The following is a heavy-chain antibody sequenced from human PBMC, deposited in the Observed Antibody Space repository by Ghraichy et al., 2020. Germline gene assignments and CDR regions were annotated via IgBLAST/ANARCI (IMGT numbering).Heavy chain of an antibody. CDR1: GFTFSSYS. D-gene: IGHD3-10*01. Sequence: GGSLRLSCAASGFTFSSYSMNWVRQAPGKGLEWVSYISSSSSTIYYADSVKGRFTISRDNAKNSLYLQMNSLRDEDTAVYYCASSTRWFGPSFDYWGQGTLGTVSS. CDR2: ISSSSSTI. CDR3: ASSTRWFGPSFDY. V-gene: IGHV3-48*02. J-gene: IGHJ4*02.